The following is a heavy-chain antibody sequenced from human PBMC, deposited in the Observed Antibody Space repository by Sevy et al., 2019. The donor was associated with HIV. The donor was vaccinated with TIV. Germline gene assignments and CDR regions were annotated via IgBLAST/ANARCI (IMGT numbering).Heavy chain of an antibody. J-gene: IGHJ4*02. V-gene: IGHV3-30-3*01. CDR2: ISYDGSNK. CDR1: GFTFSSYA. CDR3: VRGYHRWFGELWGPCDY. D-gene: IGHD3-10*01. Sequence: GGSLRLSCAASGFTFSSYAMHWVRQAPGKGLEWVAVISYDGSNKYYADSVKGRFTISRDNSKNTLYLQMNSLRAEDTAVYYCVRGYHRWFGELWGPCDYWGQGTLVTVSS.